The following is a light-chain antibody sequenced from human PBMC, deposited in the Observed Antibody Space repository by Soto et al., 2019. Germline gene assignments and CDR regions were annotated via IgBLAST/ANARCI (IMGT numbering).Light chain of an antibody. CDR3: HQVYTYPRT. J-gene: IGKJ1*01. CDR1: QGVRSY. Sequence: IQLTQSPSSLSASVGDRVTITCRASQGVRSYLAWFQQRPGKAPKLLIFGASTLQNGVPARFSGGGFGTEFTLTITSLQPEDFATYYCHQVYTYPRTFGQGTTVDIK. V-gene: IGKV1-9*01. CDR2: GAS.